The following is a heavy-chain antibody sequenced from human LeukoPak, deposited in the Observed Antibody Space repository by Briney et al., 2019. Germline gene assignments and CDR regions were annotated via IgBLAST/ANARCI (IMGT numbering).Heavy chain of an antibody. D-gene: IGHD6-13*01. Sequence: GASVNVSCKASGYTFTSYAMGWVRQAPGHGLEWMGWINTNTGNPTYAQGFTGRFVFSLDTSVSTAYLQISSLEAEDTAVYYCARLDGRIAAAGTLDYWGQGTLVTVSS. CDR1: GYTFTSYA. CDR2: INTNTGNP. CDR3: ARLDGRIAAAGTLDY. J-gene: IGHJ4*02. V-gene: IGHV7-4-1*02.